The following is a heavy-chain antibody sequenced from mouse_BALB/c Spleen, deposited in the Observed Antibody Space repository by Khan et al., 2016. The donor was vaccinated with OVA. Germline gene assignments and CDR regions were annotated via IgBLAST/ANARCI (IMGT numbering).Heavy chain of an antibody. CDR2: ISYSGST. CDR3: ARDGSRYNYAMDY. D-gene: IGHD2-3*01. J-gene: IGHJ4*01. Sequence: VQLKESGPGLVKPSQSLSLTCTVTGYSITSDYAWNWIRQFPGNKLEWMGYISYSGSTSYNPSLKSRISITRDTSNNQFSLQLNSLTTEDTATYYCARDGSRYNYAMDYWGQGTAVTVSS. V-gene: IGHV3-2*02. CDR1: GYSITSDYA.